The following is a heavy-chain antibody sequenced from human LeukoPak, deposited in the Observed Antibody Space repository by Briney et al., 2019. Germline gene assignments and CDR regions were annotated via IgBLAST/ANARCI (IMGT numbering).Heavy chain of an antibody. J-gene: IGHJ4*02. CDR3: AKDPKRITIFGVVIKGTDYFDY. Sequence: GGSLRLSCAASGFTFSSYATSWVRQAPGKGLEWVSAISGSGGSTYYADSVKGRFTISRDNSKNTLYLQMNSLRAEDTAVYYCAKDPKRITIFGVVIKGTDYFDYWGQGTLVTVSS. CDR1: GFTFSSYA. CDR2: ISGSGGST. V-gene: IGHV3-23*01. D-gene: IGHD3-3*01.